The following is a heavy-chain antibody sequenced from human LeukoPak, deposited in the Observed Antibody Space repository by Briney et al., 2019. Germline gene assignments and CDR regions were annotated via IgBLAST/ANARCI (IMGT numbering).Heavy chain of an antibody. Sequence: ASVRVSCKASGYTFTSYYMHWVRQAPGQGLEWMGIINPSGGSTSYAQKFQGRVTMTRDTSTSTVYMELSSLRSEDTAVYYCARGPSYSSSWYGVFSRWQPFDYWGQGTLVTVSS. CDR2: INPSGGST. D-gene: IGHD6-13*01. CDR3: ARGPSYSSSWYGVFSRWQPFDY. V-gene: IGHV1-46*01. CDR1: GYTFTSYY. J-gene: IGHJ4*02.